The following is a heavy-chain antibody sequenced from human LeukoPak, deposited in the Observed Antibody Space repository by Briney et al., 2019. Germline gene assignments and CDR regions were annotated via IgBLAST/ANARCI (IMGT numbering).Heavy chain of an antibody. V-gene: IGHV3-33*06. CDR1: GFTFSSYG. D-gene: IGHD1-26*01. CDR2: IWYDGSNK. J-gene: IGHJ6*03. Sequence: GGSLRLSCAASGFTFSSYGMHWVRQAPGKGLEWVAVIWYDGSNKYYADSVKGRFTISRDNSKNTLYLQMHRLRAEDTAVYYCAKWSGSKPRWYYYYMDVWGKGTTVTVSS. CDR3: AKWSGSKPRWYYYYMDV.